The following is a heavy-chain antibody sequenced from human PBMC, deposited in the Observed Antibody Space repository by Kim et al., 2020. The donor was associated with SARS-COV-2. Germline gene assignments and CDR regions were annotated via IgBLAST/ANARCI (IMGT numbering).Heavy chain of an antibody. J-gene: IGHJ4*02. D-gene: IGHD6-6*01. Sequence: YNPSFQGQVTISADKSLSTAYLQWSSLKASDTAMYYCARHDWGIAAPSDYWGQGTLVTVSS. CDR3: ARHDWGIAAPSDY. V-gene: IGHV5-51*01.